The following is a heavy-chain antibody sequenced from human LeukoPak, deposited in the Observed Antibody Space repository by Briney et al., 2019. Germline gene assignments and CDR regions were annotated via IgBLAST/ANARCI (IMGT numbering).Heavy chain of an antibody. J-gene: IGHJ4*02. V-gene: IGHV3-23*01. CDR3: AKHVWTRVWSFDY. D-gene: IGHD3-16*01. Sequence: GGSLRLSCAASGFTFSNYALSWVRQAPGKGLEWVSLISGSGGQKDYADSVKGRFTISRDNSRNTLNLQMNSLKAEDTAVYYCAKHVWTRVWSFDYWGQGTLVTVSS. CDR2: ISGSGGQK. CDR1: GFTFSNYA.